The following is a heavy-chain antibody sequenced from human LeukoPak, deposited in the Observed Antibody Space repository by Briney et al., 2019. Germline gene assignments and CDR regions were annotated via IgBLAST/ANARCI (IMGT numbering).Heavy chain of an antibody. D-gene: IGHD5-12*01. J-gene: IGHJ4*02. CDR1: GFTFSSYA. V-gene: IGHV3-23*01. CDR2: ISASGGST. Sequence: GGSLRLSCAASGFTFSSYAMSWVRQAPGKGLEWVSAISASGGSTFYADSVKGRFTISRDNSKNTLYLQMNSLRAEDTAIYYCARDNGIVAPSIPLDCWGQGTLVTVSS. CDR3: ARDNGIVAPSIPLDC.